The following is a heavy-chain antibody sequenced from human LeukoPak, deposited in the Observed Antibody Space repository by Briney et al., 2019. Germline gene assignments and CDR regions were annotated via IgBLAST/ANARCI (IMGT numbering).Heavy chain of an antibody. CDR1: GDSISSYY. D-gene: IGHD7-27*01. CDR2: ISDAGST. Sequence: SETLSLTCTVSGDSISSYYWSWIRQPPGRGVEWLGYISDAGSTNYSPSLESRVTISIDTSKNQFSLRLSSVTTADTAMYYCARVPLNWGPWYFDLWGRGTLVTVSS. V-gene: IGHV4-59*01. CDR3: ARVPLNWGPWYFDL. J-gene: IGHJ2*01.